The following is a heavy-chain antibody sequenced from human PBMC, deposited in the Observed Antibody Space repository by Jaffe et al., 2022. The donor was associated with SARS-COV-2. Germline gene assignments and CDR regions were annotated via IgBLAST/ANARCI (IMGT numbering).Heavy chain of an antibody. D-gene: IGHD2-2*01. CDR2: INHSGST. CDR3: ARGPGAGVPAALGSWFDP. CDR1: GGSFSGYY. Sequence: QVQLQQWGAGLLKPSETLSLTCAVYGGSFSGYYWSWIRQPPGKGLEWIGEINHSGSTNYNPSLKSRVTISVDTSKNQFSLKLSSVTAADTAVYYCARGPGAGVPAALGSWFDPWGQGTLVTVSS. V-gene: IGHV4-34*01. J-gene: IGHJ5*02.